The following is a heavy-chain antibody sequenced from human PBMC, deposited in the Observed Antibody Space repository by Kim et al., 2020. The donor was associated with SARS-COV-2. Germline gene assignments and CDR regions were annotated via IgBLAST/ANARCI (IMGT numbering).Heavy chain of an antibody. CDR1: GFTFSSYA. CDR3: AKDRDLRADIVVVPAAIGMDV. V-gene: IGHV3-23*01. J-gene: IGHJ6*02. D-gene: IGHD2-2*02. Sequence: GGSLRLSCAASGFTFSSYAMSWVRQAPGKGLEWVSAISGSGGSTYYADSVKGRFTISRDNSKNTLYLQMNSLRAEDTAVYYCAKDRDLRADIVVVPAAIGMDVWGQGTTVTVSS. CDR2: ISGSGGST.